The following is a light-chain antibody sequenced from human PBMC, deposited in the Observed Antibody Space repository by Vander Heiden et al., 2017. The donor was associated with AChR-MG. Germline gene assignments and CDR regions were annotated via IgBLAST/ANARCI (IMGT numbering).Light chain of an antibody. CDR2: QDN. CDR1: KLGNKY. V-gene: IGLV3-1*01. CDR3: QAWDSSTACV. Sequence: YALPQPPSVSVSPGQTASITCSGDKLGNKYASWYQQRPGQSPLLVIYQDNKRPSGIPERFTGSNSGNTATLTISGTQAMDEADYYCQAWDSSTACVFGTGTKVTVL. J-gene: IGLJ1*01.